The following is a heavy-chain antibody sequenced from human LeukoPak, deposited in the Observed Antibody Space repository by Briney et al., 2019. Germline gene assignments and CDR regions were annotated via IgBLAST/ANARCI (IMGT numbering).Heavy chain of an antibody. CDR2: ISGSGGST. CDR3: AKDVGSGWYGIDAFDI. V-gene: IGHV3-23*01. J-gene: IGHJ3*02. D-gene: IGHD6-19*01. Sequence: GGSLRLYCAASGFTFSSYAMSWVRQAPGKGLEWVSAISGSGGSTYYADSVKGRFTISRDNSKNTLYLQMNSRRAEDTAVYYCAKDVGSGWYGIDAFDIWGQGTMVTVSS. CDR1: GFTFSSYA.